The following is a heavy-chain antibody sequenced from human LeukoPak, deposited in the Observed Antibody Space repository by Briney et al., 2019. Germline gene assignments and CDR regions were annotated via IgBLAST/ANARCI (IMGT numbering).Heavy chain of an antibody. Sequence: PSETLSLTCTVSGGSISSYYWSWIRQPPGKGLEWIGYIYYSGSTNYNPSLKSGVTISVDTSKNQFSLKLSSVTAADTAVYYCARDQYYYGMDVWGQGTTVTVSS. J-gene: IGHJ6*02. CDR3: ARDQYYYGMDV. CDR2: IYYSGST. CDR1: GGSISSYY. V-gene: IGHV4-59*01.